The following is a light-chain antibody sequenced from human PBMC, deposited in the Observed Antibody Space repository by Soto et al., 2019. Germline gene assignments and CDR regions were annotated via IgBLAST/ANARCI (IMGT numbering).Light chain of an antibody. Sequence: DIQMTQSPSSLSASVGDRVTITCRASRSISNYLNWYQQKSGKAPRLLIYAASSLQTVVPSRFSGTGAGTAFPLTITSLQPEDSATCYCQQSYSVPRFGQGTRVDLK. CDR2: AAS. CDR3: QQSYSVPR. J-gene: IGKJ1*01. V-gene: IGKV1-39*01. CDR1: RSISNY.